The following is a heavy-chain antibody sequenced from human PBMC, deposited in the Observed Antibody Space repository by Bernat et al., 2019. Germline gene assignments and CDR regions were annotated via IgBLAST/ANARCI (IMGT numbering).Heavy chain of an antibody. Sequence: EVQLVESGGGLVQPGGSLRLSCAASGFTVSSNYMRWVRQAPGKGLEWVSVIYSGGSTYYADSVKGRFTISRDNSKNTLYLQMNSLRAEDTAVYYCARVPQGPYSSGWYVYFDYWGQGTLVTVSS. J-gene: IGHJ4*02. CDR3: ARVPQGPYSSGWYVYFDY. CDR2: IYSGGST. D-gene: IGHD6-19*01. CDR1: GFTVSSNY. V-gene: IGHV3-66*01.